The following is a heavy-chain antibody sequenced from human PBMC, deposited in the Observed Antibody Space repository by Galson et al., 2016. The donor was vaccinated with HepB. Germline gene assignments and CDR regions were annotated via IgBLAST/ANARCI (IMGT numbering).Heavy chain of an antibody. J-gene: IGHJ4*02. CDR3: ARVVYGSGSYYRFYDD. Sequence: SLRLSCAVFGFNLNSYSMNWVRQAPGKGLEWISYITSSSSLIFYADSVKGRFTISRDNARNSLYLQMNILRDEDTAVYYCARVVYGSGSYYRFYDDWGQGTLVTVSS. CDR1: GFNLNSYS. D-gene: IGHD3-10*01. CDR2: ITSSSSLI. V-gene: IGHV3-48*02.